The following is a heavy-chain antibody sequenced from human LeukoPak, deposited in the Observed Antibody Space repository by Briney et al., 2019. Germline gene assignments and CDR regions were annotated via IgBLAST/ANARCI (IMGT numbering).Heavy chain of an antibody. J-gene: IGHJ4*02. Sequence: GGSLRLSCAASGFTFSTYGMHWVRQAPGKGLEWVAVIWYDGSYKNYADSVKGRFTISRDNSKNTLYLQMNSLRAEDTAVYYCARGFLQMATINTLDYWGQGTLVTVSS. CDR2: IWYDGSYK. D-gene: IGHD5-12*01. CDR1: GFTFSTYG. V-gene: IGHV3-33*01. CDR3: ARGFLQMATINTLDY.